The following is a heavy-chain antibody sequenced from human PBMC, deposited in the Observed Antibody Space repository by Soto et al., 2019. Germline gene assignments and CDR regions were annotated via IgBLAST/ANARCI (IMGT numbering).Heavy chain of an antibody. CDR2: IRSKAYGGTT. D-gene: IGHD5-12*01. J-gene: IGHJ4*02. CDR3: TRDHDGYIPDY. Sequence: GGSLRLSCTASGFTFGDYAMSWVRQAPGKGLEWVGFIRSKAYGGTTEYAASVKGRFTISRDDSKSIAYLQMNSLKTEDTAVYYCTRDHDGYIPDYRRQGTLVTVSS. V-gene: IGHV3-49*04. CDR1: GFTFGDYA.